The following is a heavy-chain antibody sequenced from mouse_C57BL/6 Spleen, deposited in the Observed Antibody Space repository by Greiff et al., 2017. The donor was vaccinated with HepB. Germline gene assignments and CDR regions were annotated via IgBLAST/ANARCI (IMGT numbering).Heavy chain of an antibody. J-gene: IGHJ1*03. V-gene: IGHV1-54*01. CDR2: INPGSGGT. Sequence: VQLQQSGAELVRPGTSVKVSCKASGYAFTNYLIEWVKQRPGQGLEWIGVINPGSGGTNYNEKFKGKATLTADKSSSTAYMQLSSLTSEDSAVYFCARGYGSSYVWYFDVWGTGTTVTVSS. D-gene: IGHD1-1*01. CDR1: GYAFTNYL. CDR3: ARGYGSSYVWYFDV.